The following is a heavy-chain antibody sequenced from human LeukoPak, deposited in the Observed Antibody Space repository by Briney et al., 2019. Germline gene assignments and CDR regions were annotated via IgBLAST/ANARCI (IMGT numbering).Heavy chain of an antibody. J-gene: IGHJ4*02. CDR3: ARDQGPLDY. V-gene: IGHV3-48*02. Sequence: GGSLRLSCEASGFIFSNYAMNWVRQAPGKGLEWVSYISLSGTPIYYADSVKGRFTISRDNAKNSLYLQMNCLRDEDTAVYFCARDQGPLDYWGQGTLVTVSS. CDR1: GFIFSNYA. CDR2: ISLSGTPI.